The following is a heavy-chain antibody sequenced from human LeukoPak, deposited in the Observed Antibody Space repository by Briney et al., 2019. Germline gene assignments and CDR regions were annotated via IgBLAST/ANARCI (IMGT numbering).Heavy chain of an antibody. CDR1: GFTFSNYW. CDR3: ARNERRSSWSISYHYYMDV. CDR2: IKQDGSEK. D-gene: IGHD6-13*01. Sequence: GGSLRLSCAASGFTFSNYWMNWVRQAPGKGLEWVANIKQDGSEKYYVDSVKGRFTISRDNAKNSLYLQMNNLRAEDTAVYYCARNERRSSWSISYHYYMDVWGKGTTVTISS. V-gene: IGHV3-7*03. J-gene: IGHJ6*03.